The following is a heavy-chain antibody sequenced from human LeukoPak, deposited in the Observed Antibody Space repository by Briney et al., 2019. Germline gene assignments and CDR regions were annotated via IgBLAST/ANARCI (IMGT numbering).Heavy chain of an antibody. Sequence: GRSLRLSCAASGFTFSSYGMHWVRQAPGKGLEWVAVIWYDGSNKYYADSVKGRFTISRDNSKNTLYLQVNSLRAEDTAVYYCARYVWGSYRFDYWGQGTLVTVSS. J-gene: IGHJ4*02. CDR1: GFTFSSYG. D-gene: IGHD3-16*02. CDR2: IWYDGSNK. CDR3: ARYVWGSYRFDY. V-gene: IGHV3-33*01.